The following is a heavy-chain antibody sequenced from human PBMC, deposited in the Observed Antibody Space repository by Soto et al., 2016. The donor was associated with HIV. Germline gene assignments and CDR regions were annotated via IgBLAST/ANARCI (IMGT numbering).Heavy chain of an antibody. V-gene: IGHV4-4*07. J-gene: IGHJ4*02. CDR1: GGSIGNFY. CDR3: ARGTYGDYALDY. D-gene: IGHD4-17*01. Sequence: QVQLQESGPGLVKPSETLSLTCTVFGGSIGNFYWSWIRQPAGKGLEWIGRIYRSDPKYNPSLKSRVTILVDKSKNQFSLNLASVTAADTAVFYCARGTYGDYALDYWGQGALVHRLL. CDR2: IYRSDP.